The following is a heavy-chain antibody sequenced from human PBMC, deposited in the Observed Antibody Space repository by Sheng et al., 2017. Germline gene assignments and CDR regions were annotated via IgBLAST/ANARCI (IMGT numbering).Heavy chain of an antibody. CDR3: TRASRWYFDL. J-gene: IGHJ2*01. CDR2: IRSKAYGGTT. V-gene: IGHV3-49*04. CDR1: GFTFGDYA. Sequence: EVQLVESGGGLVQPGRSLRLSCTASGFTFGDYAMSWVRQAPGKGLEWVGFIRSKAYGGTTEYAASVKGRFTISRDDSKSIAYLQMNSLKTEDTAVYYCTRASRWYFDLWGRGTLVTV.